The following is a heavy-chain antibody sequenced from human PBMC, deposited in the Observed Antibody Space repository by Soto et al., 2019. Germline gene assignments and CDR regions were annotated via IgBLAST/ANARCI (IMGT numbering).Heavy chain of an antibody. Sequence: SDTLSLTCTVSGGSISSGDYYWSWILQPPGKGLEWIGYIYYSGSTYYNPSLKSRVTISVDTSKNQFSLKLSSVTAADTAVYYCARDNGKNGDGTFDYWGQGTLVTVSS. D-gene: IGHD4-17*01. CDR3: ARDNGKNGDGTFDY. V-gene: IGHV4-30-4*02. CDR1: GGSISSGDYY. CDR2: IYYSGST. J-gene: IGHJ4*02.